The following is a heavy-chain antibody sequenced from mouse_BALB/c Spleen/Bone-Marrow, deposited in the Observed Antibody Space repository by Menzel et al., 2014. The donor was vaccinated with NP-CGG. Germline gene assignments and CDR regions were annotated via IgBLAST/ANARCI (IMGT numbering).Heavy chain of an antibody. CDR1: GYTFTSYW. Sequence: VQLQQSGAELVKPGASVKLSCKASGYTFTSYWMHWVKQRPGQGLEWIGEINPSNGRTNYNEKFKSKATLTVDKSSSTAYMQLSSLTSGDSAVYYCARRGAGYYAMDYWGQGTSVTVSS. V-gene: IGHV1S81*02. J-gene: IGHJ4*01. CDR3: ARRGAGYYAMDY. CDR2: INPSNGRT.